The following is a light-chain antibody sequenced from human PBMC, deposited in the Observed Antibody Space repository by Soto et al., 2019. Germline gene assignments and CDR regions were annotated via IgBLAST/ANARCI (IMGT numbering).Light chain of an antibody. Sequence: DIQMTQSPSTLSASVGDRVTITCRASQSIRGWLARYQQKPGKAPKRLIYNASSLQTGVPSRFSGSGSETEFTLTISSLQPDDFATYFCQQYNTYPWTFVQVTKVEIK. CDR2: NAS. J-gene: IGKJ1*01. CDR1: QSIRGW. CDR3: QQYNTYPWT. V-gene: IGKV1-5*03.